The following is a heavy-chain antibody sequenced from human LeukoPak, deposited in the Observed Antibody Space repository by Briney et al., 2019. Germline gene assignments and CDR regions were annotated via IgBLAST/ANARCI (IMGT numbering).Heavy chain of an antibody. Sequence: GGSLRLSCAASGFTFDDYGMSWVRQAPGKGLEWVSGINWNGGSTGYADSVKGRFTISRDNATNSLYLPMNSLRAEDTALYYCARVSGLGSYYDSSGYPDYWGQGTLVTVSS. CDR3: ARVSGLGSYYDSSGYPDY. V-gene: IGHV3-20*04. J-gene: IGHJ4*02. CDR2: INWNGGST. D-gene: IGHD3-22*01. CDR1: GFTFDDYG.